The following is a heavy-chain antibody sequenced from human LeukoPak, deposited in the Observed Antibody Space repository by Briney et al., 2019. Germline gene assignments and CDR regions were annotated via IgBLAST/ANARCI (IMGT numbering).Heavy chain of an antibody. Sequence: GGSLRLSCAVSGFTVSSNYMSWVRQAPGKGVEWVSVIYSDGSTYPADSVKGRFTISRDNSKNTLYLQINSLRAEDTAVYYCARGIAAAGTALYNWGQGTLLTVSS. D-gene: IGHD6-13*01. V-gene: IGHV3-53*01. CDR1: GFTVSSNY. J-gene: IGHJ4*02. CDR3: ARGIAAAGTALYN. CDR2: IYSDGST.